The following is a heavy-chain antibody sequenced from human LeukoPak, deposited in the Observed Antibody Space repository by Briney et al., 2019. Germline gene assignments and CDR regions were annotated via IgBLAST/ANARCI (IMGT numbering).Heavy chain of an antibody. V-gene: IGHV3-48*04. CDR3: ATDFNRGFDP. Sequence: PGGSLRLSCAASGFTFSNYNMNWVRQAPGKGLEWVSFISSSSGIIYYADSVKGRFTISRDNAKNSLYLQMDSLRVEDTAVYYYATDFNRGFDPWGQGTLVTVSS. J-gene: IGHJ5*02. CDR1: GFTFSNYN. CDR2: ISSSSGII.